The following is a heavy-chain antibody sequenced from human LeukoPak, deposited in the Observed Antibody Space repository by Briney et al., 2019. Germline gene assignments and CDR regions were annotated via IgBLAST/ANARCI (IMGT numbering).Heavy chain of an antibody. Sequence: PSETLSLTCTVAGGSTSSLYWNWIRQPPGKGLEWIGYIYYSGSTKYNPSLKSRVTISVDTSKNQFSLKLSSVTAADTAVYYCARHDDMVVTALGNWGQGTLVTVSS. D-gene: IGHD2-21*02. CDR1: GGSTSSLY. CDR3: ARHDDMVVTALGN. CDR2: IYYSGST. V-gene: IGHV4-59*08. J-gene: IGHJ4*02.